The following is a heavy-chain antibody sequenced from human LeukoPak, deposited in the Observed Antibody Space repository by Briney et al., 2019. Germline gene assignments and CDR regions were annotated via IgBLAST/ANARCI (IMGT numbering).Heavy chain of an antibody. CDR1: GYTFTSYD. Sequence: ASVKVSCTASGYTFTSYDINWVRQATGQGLEWMGWMNPNSGNTGYAQKFQGRVTMTRNTSVSTAYMELSSLRSEDTAVYYCARGQRPTYGRFLEWLSKGAWFDPWGQGTLVTVSS. J-gene: IGHJ5*02. CDR2: MNPNSGNT. CDR3: ARGQRPTYGRFLEWLSKGAWFDP. D-gene: IGHD3-3*01. V-gene: IGHV1-8*01.